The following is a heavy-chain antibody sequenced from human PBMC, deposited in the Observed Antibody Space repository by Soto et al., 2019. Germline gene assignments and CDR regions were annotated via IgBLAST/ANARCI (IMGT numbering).Heavy chain of an antibody. D-gene: IGHD6-13*01. J-gene: IGHJ5*02. CDR1: GGTFSSYA. V-gene: IGHV1-69*01. CDR3: SCLPIAAETEGGFDP. CDR2: IIPIFGIA. Sequence: QVQLVQSGAEVKKPGSSVKVSCKASGGTFSSYAISWVRQAPGQGLEWMGGIIPIFGIANYAQKFQGRVTITADESTSTAYMELSSLRSEDTAVYYCSCLPIAAETEGGFDPWGQGTLVTVSS.